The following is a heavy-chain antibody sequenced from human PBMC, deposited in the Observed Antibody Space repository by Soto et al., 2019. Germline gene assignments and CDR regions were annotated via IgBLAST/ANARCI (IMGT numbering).Heavy chain of an antibody. CDR2: IYPGDSDT. J-gene: IGHJ6*02. Sequence: GSLKISCKGSGFNFSTYWIGWVRQMPGKGLEWMGIIYPGDSDTRYNPSFQGQVAISADKSISTAYLQWSSLKASDTAMYYCSKQASYYYYYGFDVWGQGTTITLSS. CDR1: GFNFSTYW. V-gene: IGHV5-51*01. CDR3: SKQASYYYYYGFDV.